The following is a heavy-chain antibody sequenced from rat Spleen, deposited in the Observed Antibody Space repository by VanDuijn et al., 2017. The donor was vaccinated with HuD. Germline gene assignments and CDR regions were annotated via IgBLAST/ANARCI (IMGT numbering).Heavy chain of an antibody. CDR3: ARWSYYYGGDDY. CDR1: VYSITSSYR. CDR2: INGAGST. V-gene: IGHV3-3*01. J-gene: IGHJ2*01. D-gene: IGHD1-1*01. Sequence: EMQLQESGPGLVKPSQSLSLACSVTVYSITSSYRWNWIRKFPGNKLEWMGYINGAGSTNYNPSLKSRISITRDISKNQFFLQVNSVTTEDTATYYCARWSYYYGGDDYWGQGVMVTVSS.